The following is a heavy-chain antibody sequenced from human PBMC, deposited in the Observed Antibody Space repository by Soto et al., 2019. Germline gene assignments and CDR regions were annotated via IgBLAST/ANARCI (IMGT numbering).Heavy chain of an antibody. CDR2: IEHSGST. Sequence: SATLSLTCAVHGASFSGYSWRWIRQPPGKGLEWIGDIEHSGSTNYNSSLRSRVTISLDTSKNHFSLKLNSVTAADTADYYWARVGANPSDYWGQGTLVAVSS. CDR3: ARVGANPSDY. J-gene: IGHJ4*02. D-gene: IGHD1-26*01. V-gene: IGHV4-34*01. CDR1: GASFSGYS.